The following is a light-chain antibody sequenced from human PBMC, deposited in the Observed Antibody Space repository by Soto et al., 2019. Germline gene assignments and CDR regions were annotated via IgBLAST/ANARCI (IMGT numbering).Light chain of an antibody. CDR1: QDISNY. Sequence: DIEMTQSPSSLSASVGDRVIITCRASQDISNYLAWYQQKPGKVPKLLIYAASTLQTGVKSRLSGSGSVTVFTLTITSLQPEDVATYYYQTYKSCPTTFGSGTRLEIK. CDR2: AAS. CDR3: QTYKSCPTT. V-gene: IGKV1-27*01. J-gene: IGKJ2*01.